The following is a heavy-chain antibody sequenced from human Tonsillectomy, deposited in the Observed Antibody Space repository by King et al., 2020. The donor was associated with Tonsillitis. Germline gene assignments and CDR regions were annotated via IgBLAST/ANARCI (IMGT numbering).Heavy chain of an antibody. D-gene: IGHD3-3*01. CDR1: GFTFSNYR. J-gene: IGHJ4*02. Sequence: VQLVESGGGLVKPGGSLRLSCAASGFTFSNYRMNWVRQAPGKGLEWVSFISSSSIDIYYADSVKGRFTISRDNAKNSLCLQMNSLRAEDTVVYYCAGGYYDFWSGFGSSIDYWGQGTLVTVSS. CDR3: AGGYYDFWSGFGSSIDY. CDR2: ISSSSIDI. V-gene: IGHV3-21*01.